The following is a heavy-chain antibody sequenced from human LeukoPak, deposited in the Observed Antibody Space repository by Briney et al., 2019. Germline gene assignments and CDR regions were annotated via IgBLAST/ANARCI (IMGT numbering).Heavy chain of an antibody. Sequence: GGSLRLSCAASGFTFSSYWMNWVRQAPGKGLEWVANIKQDGSEKYYVDSVKGRFTISRDNAKNSLYLQMNSLRAEDTAVYYCARGGVTIFGVATPTNWFDPWGQGTLVTVSS. CDR1: GFTFSSYW. CDR2: IKQDGSEK. D-gene: IGHD3-3*01. V-gene: IGHV3-7*03. J-gene: IGHJ5*02. CDR3: ARGGVTIFGVATPTNWFDP.